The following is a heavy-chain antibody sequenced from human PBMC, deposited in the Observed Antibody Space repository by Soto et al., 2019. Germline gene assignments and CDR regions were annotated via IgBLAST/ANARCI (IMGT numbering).Heavy chain of an antibody. J-gene: IGHJ6*02. CDR3: VRGVIINGYYYYYCMDV. V-gene: IGHV3-33*01. CDR2: IWYDGSNK. D-gene: IGHD3-10*01. Sequence: QVQLVESGGGVVQPGRSLRLSCAASGFTFSSYGMHWVRRAPGKGLEWEAVIWYDGSNKYYADSVKGRFTISRDNSKHTLYLEINSLRAEDTAVYYSVRGVIINGYYYYYCMDVWGQGTTVTVSS. CDR1: GFTFSSYG.